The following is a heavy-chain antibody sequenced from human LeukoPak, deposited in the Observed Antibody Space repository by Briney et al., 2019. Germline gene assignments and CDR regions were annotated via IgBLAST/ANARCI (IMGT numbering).Heavy chain of an antibody. V-gene: IGHV1-2*02. CDR3: ARSPMVISYYYGMDV. CDR1: GYAFTGYY. Sequence: ASVKVSCKASGYAFTGYYIHWVRQAPGQGLEWMGWINPNSGGTKYAQKFQGRVTMTRDTSITTAYMGLSRLRSDDTAVYYCARSPMVISYYYGMDVWGQGTTVTVSS. D-gene: IGHD3-22*01. CDR2: INPNSGGT. J-gene: IGHJ6*02.